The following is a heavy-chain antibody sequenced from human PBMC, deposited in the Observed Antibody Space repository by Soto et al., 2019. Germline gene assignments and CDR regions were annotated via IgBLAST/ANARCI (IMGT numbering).Heavy chain of an antibody. J-gene: IGHJ4*02. V-gene: IGHV4-39*01. CDR2: IYYSGST. Sequence: SETLSLTCTVSGGSISSSSYYWGWIRQPPGKGLEWIGSIYYSGSTYYNPSLKSRVTISVDTSKNQFSLKLSSVTAADTAVYYCASYYDFWSGFDYWGQGTLVTVSS. D-gene: IGHD3-3*01. CDR3: ASYYDFWSGFDY. CDR1: GGSISSSSYY.